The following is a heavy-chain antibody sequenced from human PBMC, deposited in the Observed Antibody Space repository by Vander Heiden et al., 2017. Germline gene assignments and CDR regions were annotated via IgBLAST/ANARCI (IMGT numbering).Heavy chain of an antibody. D-gene: IGHD3-22*01. J-gene: IGHJ4*02. CDR3: ARGLRLIKASLAY. CDR2: INHSGST. Sequence: QLQLQQWGAGLLKPSDTLSLTYAFYGGSSSGYYWRWIRQPPGKGLEWIGEINHSGSTNYNPSLKSRVTISVDTSKNQFSLKLSSVTAADTAVYYCARGLRLIKASLAYWGQGTLVTVSS. CDR1: GGSSSGYY. V-gene: IGHV4-34*01.